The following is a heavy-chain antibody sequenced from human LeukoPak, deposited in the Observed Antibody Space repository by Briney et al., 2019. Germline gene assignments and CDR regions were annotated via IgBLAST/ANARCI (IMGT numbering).Heavy chain of an antibody. CDR2: IYSSGST. CDR1: GDSISSYY. D-gene: IGHD3-10*01. CDR3: ARHVSDYGSGSYPLDY. J-gene: IGHJ4*02. Sequence: SETLSLTCTVSGDSISSYYWSWIRQPPGKGLEWIGYIYSSGSTNYNPSLKSRVILSLDTSKNQFYLKLTSVTAADTAVYYCARHVSDYGSGSYPLDYWGQGLLVTVSS. V-gene: IGHV4-59*08.